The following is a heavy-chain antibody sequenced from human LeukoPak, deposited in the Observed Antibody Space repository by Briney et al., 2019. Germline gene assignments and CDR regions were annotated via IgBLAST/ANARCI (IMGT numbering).Heavy chain of an antibody. CDR2: MSTYSGKA. Sequence: ASVKVSCKPSGYTFTSYGIMWVRHAPGKGLEWMGWMSTYSGKANYAQKLQGRVTITTDTSTTTAYMELRSLTSDDTAVYYCARGADYKTVRYDYWGQGTLVTVSS. CDR3: ARGADYKTVRYDY. J-gene: IGHJ4*02. D-gene: IGHD4-11*01. V-gene: IGHV1-18*01. CDR1: GYTFTSYG.